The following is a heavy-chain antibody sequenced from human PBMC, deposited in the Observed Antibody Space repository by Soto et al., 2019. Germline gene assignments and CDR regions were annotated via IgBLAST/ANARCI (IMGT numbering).Heavy chain of an antibody. CDR1: GDSISGTYY. Sequence: QVQLQEPGPGLVKPSQTLSLTCTVSGDSISGTYYWSWIRHLPGKGLEWITYIYYSGKTYYNPSLKSRLTISVDTSKNQFSLKLSSVTAADTAMYYCARDAGYYFDYWGQGTLVTVSS. J-gene: IGHJ4*02. CDR2: IYYSGKT. V-gene: IGHV4-31*03. D-gene: IGHD6-13*01. CDR3: ARDAGYYFDY.